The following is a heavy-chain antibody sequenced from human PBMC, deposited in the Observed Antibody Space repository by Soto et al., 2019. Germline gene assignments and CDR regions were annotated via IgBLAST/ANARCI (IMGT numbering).Heavy chain of an antibody. V-gene: IGHV4-4*02. CDR3: ARVHIVVVPAAMPVYYYYGMDV. CDR2: IYHSGST. CDR1: GGSISSSNW. D-gene: IGHD2-2*01. Sequence: SETLSLTCAVSGGSISSSNWWSWVRQPPGKGLEWIGEIYHSGSTNYNPSLKSRVTISVDKSKNQFSLKLSSVTAADTAVYYCARVHIVVVPAAMPVYYYYGMDVWGQGTTVTVSS. J-gene: IGHJ6*02.